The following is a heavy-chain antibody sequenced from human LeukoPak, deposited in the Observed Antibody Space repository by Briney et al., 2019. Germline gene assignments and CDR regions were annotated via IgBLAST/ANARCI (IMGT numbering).Heavy chain of an antibody. J-gene: IGHJ6*02. CDR1: GFTFSSYA. Sequence: PGRSLRLSCAASGFTFSSYAMHWVRQAPGKGLEWVAVISYDGSNKYYADSVKGRFTISRDNSKNTLYLQVNSLRAEDTAVYYCARERYCSSTSCYTDYYYYYGMDVWGQGTTVTVSS. CDR2: ISYDGSNK. CDR3: ARERYCSSTSCYTDYYYYYGMDV. V-gene: IGHV3-30-3*01. D-gene: IGHD2-2*02.